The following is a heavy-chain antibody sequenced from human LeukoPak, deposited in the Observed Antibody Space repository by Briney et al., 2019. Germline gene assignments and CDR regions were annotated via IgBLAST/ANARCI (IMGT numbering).Heavy chain of an antibody. CDR3: ARGKAGRTEFDY. D-gene: IGHD2-8*02. Sequence: PGRSLRLSCAASGFTFSSYAMHWVRRAPGKGLEWVAVISYDGSNKYYADSVKGRFTISRDNSKNTLYLQMNSLRAEDTAVYYCARGKAGRTEFDYWGQGTLVTVSS. CDR2: ISYDGSNK. J-gene: IGHJ4*02. V-gene: IGHV3-30-3*01. CDR1: GFTFSSYA.